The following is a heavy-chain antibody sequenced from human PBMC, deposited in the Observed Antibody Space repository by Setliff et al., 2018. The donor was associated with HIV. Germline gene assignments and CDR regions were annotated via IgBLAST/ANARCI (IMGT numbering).Heavy chain of an antibody. Sequence: SETLSLTCAVSGYSVSSGYYWGWIRQPPGKGLEWMGYIFYSGSTNYNPSLKSRVTISVDTSKNQFSLKLSSVTAADTAVYYCARLRPGWYFDLWG. V-gene: IGHV4-38-2*01. J-gene: IGHJ2*01. CDR2: IFYSGST. CDR3: ARLRPGWYFDL. CDR1: GYSVSSGYY.